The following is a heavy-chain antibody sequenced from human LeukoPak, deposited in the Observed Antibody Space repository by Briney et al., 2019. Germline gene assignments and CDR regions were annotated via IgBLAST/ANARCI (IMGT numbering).Heavy chain of an antibody. V-gene: IGHV3-23*01. CDR3: ARTDDFWSGDFDY. J-gene: IGHJ4*02. Sequence: GGSLRLSCAASGFTFSSYAMSWVRQAPGKGLEWASAISGSGGSTYYADSVKGRFTISRDNSKNTLYLQMNSLRAEDTAVYYCARTDDFWSGDFDYWGQGTLVTVSS. D-gene: IGHD3-3*01. CDR1: GFTFSSYA. CDR2: ISGSGGST.